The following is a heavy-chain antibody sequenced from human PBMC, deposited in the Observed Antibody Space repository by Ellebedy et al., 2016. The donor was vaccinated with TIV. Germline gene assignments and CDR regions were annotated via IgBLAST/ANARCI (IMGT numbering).Heavy chain of an antibody. Sequence: GESLKISXAASGFTFRNFGMHWVRQAPGKGLEWVTVISSEGYSKFYADSVKDRFTISRDNSRNTLSLQMNSLRLEDTAVYFCAKDRRKTAGLDALDVWGRGTVVTVSS. V-gene: IGHV3-30*18. CDR1: GFTFRNFG. CDR3: AKDRRKTAGLDALDV. CDR2: ISSEGYSK. J-gene: IGHJ3*01. D-gene: IGHD6-13*01.